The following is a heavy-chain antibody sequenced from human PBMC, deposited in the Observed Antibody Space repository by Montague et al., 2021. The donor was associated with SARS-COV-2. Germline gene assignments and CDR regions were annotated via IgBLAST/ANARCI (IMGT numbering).Heavy chain of an antibody. Sequence: SETLSLTCAVYGGSFNNYYWTWIRQAPGKGLEWIGEIDQGGATNYSPAFRSRRTLSVDTSKNQFSLMLNSVTAADTAVYFCSRGQRPSFSVFGVLAGGPELKHHGLDVWGLGTPVTVS. CDR3: SRGQRPSFSVFGVLAGGPELKHHGLDV. CDR2: IDQGGAT. CDR1: GGSFNNYY. V-gene: IGHV4-34*01. D-gene: IGHD3-3*01. J-gene: IGHJ6*02.